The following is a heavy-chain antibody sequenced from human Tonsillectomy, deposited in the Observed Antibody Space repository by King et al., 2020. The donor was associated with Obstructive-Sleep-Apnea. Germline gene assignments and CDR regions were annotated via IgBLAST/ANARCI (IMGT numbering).Heavy chain of an antibody. D-gene: IGHD6-13*01. V-gene: IGHV3-30-3*01. CDR2: ISYGGSNK. CDR3: ASGYSSTWDAVDY. CDR1: GFTFSSYA. J-gene: IGHJ4*02. Sequence: VQLVESGGGVVQPGRSLRLSCAASGFTFSSYAMHWVRQAPGKGLEWVAVISYGGSNKYYAHSVKGRFTISRDNSKNTLYLQMNSLGAEDTAVYYCASGYSSTWDAVDYWGQGTLVTVSS.